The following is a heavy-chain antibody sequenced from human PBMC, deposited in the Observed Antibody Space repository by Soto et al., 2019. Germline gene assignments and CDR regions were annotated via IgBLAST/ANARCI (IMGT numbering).Heavy chain of an antibody. J-gene: IGHJ4*02. Sequence: QVQLVQSGAEEKKPGASVKVSCKASGYTFTSYAMHWMRQAPGQRLEWMGWINAGNGNTKYSQKFQGRVTITRDTSASTAYMELSSLRSEDTAGYYCTRSIVVVTALDYWGQGTLVTVSS. V-gene: IGHV1-3*05. CDR2: INAGNGNT. D-gene: IGHD2-21*02. CDR3: TRSIVVVTALDY. CDR1: GYTFTSYA.